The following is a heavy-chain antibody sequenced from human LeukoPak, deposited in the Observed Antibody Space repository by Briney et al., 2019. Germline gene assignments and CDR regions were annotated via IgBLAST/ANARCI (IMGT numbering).Heavy chain of an antibody. D-gene: IGHD3-22*01. CDR3: ARFVSQDESSGYYAFDF. Sequence: SETLSLTCTVSGCSISGGYYWSWTRQHPEKGLEWIGDIYYSGSAYYNPSLKSRVTISLDMSKNQFSLKLSSVTAADTAIYYCARFVSQDESSGYYAFDFWGQGTLVTVSS. CDR1: GCSISGGYY. J-gene: IGHJ4*02. V-gene: IGHV4-31*03. CDR2: IYYSGSA.